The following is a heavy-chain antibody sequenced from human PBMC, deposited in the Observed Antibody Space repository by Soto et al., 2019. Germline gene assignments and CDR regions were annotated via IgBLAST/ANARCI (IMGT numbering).Heavy chain of an antibody. CDR1: GLTFGSYA. V-gene: IGHV3-30-3*01. J-gene: IGHJ6*02. Sequence: QVQLVESGGGVFQPGRSLRLSCAASGLTFGSYAMHWFGQAPGKGLEWGAVISYDGSNKYYADSVKGRFTISRDNSKNTLYLQMNSLRAEDTAVYYCARDISDYSNHYYGMDVWGQGTTVTVSS. D-gene: IGHD4-4*01. CDR3: ARDISDYSNHYYGMDV. CDR2: ISYDGSNK.